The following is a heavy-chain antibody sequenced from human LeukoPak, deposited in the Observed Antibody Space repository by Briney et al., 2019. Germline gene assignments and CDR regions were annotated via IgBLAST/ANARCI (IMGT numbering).Heavy chain of an antibody. Sequence: SVKVSCKASGYTFTSYDINWVRQATGQGLEWMGGIIPIFGTTNYAQKFQGRVTITADESTSAVYLEVNSLRSEDTAVYYCVRGLLWFGEPSDYYYFMDLWGKGTTVAVSS. J-gene: IGHJ6*03. CDR3: VRGLLWFGEPSDYYYFMDL. V-gene: IGHV1-69*13. CDR2: IIPIFGTT. D-gene: IGHD3-10*01. CDR1: GYTFTSYD.